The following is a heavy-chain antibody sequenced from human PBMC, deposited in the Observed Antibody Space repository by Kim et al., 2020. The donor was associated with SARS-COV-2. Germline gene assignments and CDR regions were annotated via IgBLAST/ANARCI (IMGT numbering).Heavy chain of an antibody. J-gene: IGHJ4*02. D-gene: IGHD2-15*01. Sequence: QKFQGRVPITADKSTSTAYMELSSLRSEDTAVYYCASRYCSGGSCQPWDYWGQGTLVTVSS. CDR3: ASRYCSGGSCQPWDY. V-gene: IGHV1-69*02.